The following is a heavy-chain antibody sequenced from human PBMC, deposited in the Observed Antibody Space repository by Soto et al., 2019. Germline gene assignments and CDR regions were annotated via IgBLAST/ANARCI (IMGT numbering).Heavy chain of an antibody. Sequence: QVQLVESGGGVVQPGRSLRLSCAASGFTFSSYGMHWVRQAPGKGLEWVAVISYDGSNKYYADSVKGRFTISRDNSKNTLYLQMNSLRAEDTAVYYCAKEEDITMVRGVMNYFDYWGKGTLVTVSS. D-gene: IGHD3-10*01. CDR2: ISYDGSNK. V-gene: IGHV3-30*18. J-gene: IGHJ4*02. CDR1: GFTFSSYG. CDR3: AKEEDITMVRGVMNYFDY.